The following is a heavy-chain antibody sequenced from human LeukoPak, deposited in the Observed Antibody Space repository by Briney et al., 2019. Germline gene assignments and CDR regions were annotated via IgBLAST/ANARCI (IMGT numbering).Heavy chain of an antibody. CDR3: AREGAPYYDYVWGSYRLPWFDP. CDR1: GGSISYYY. CDR2: IYYTGTT. Sequence: SETLSLTCTVSGGSISYYYWSWIRQPPGKGLEWIGYIYYTGTTNYNPSLKSRVTISLDTSKNQFSLKLSSVTAADTAVYYCAREGAPYYDYVWGSYRLPWFDPWGQGTLVTVSS. J-gene: IGHJ5*02. V-gene: IGHV4-59*12. D-gene: IGHD3-16*02.